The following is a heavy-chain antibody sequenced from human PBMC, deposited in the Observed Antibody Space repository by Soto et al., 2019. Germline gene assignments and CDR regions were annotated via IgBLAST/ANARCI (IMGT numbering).Heavy chain of an antibody. Sequence: QVQLVQSGAEVKKPGSSVKVSCKASGGTFSSYAISWVRQAPGQGLEWMGGIIPIFGTANYAQKFQGRVTITADESRSVAYMELGSLSAEDTAVSYCGRHTYDYVWGSYRSHYWFDPRGQRTMVTVS. J-gene: IGHJ5*02. CDR2: IIPIFGTA. D-gene: IGHD3-16*02. CDR1: GGTFSSYA. CDR3: GRHTYDYVWGSYRSHYWFDP. V-gene: IGHV1-69*01.